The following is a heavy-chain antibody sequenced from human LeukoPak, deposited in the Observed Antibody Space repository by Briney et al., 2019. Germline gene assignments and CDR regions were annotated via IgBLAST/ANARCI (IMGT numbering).Heavy chain of an antibody. J-gene: IGHJ4*02. CDR1: GGSSSSND. Sequence: SETLSLTWTDSGGSSSSNDWSWIRQPPGKGLEWIGYIFYTGSTNYNPSLKSRVTISVDTSKNQFSLRLSSVTAADTAVYYCARAGIMATTPFGYWGQGTLVTVSS. V-gene: IGHV4-59*01. D-gene: IGHD5-24*01. CDR2: IFYTGST. CDR3: ARAGIMATTPFGY.